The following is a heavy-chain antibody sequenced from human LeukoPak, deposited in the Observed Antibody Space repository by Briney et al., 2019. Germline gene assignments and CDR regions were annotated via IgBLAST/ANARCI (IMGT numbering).Heavy chain of an antibody. Sequence: SETLSLTCTVSGGSISSYYWSWIRQPPGKGLEWIGSIYYSGSTNYNPSLKSRVTISVDTSKNQFSLKLSSVTAADTAVYYCARLSHGYSYGLDEFEYYFDYWGQGTLVTVSS. CDR2: IYYSGST. V-gene: IGHV4-59*08. J-gene: IGHJ4*02. CDR1: GGSISSYY. D-gene: IGHD5-18*01. CDR3: ARLSHGYSYGLDEFEYYFDY.